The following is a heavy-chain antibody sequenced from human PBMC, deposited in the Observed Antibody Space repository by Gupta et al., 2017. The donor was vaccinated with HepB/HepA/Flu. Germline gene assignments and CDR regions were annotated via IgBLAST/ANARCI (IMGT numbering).Heavy chain of an antibody. J-gene: IGHJ5*02. Sequence: QVQLVQSGAEVKQPGSSVKVSCKASGGSFSSHDNSWVRQAPGQGLEWLGGIVSMFGTATYAQNFQGRVTITADESTSTAYMELSSLRSEDAALYYCARDGRLFCSSSTCYTGFDPWGQGTLVTVSS. D-gene: IGHD2-2*02. V-gene: IGHV1-69*01. CDR1: GGSFSSHD. CDR2: IVSMFGTA. CDR3: ARDGRLFCSSSTCYTGFDP.